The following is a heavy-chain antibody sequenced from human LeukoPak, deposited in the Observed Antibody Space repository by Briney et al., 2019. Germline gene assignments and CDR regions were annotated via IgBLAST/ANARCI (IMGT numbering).Heavy chain of an antibody. CDR3: AKGGDSSGYYWNYFDC. J-gene: IGHJ4*02. Sequence: GGSLRLSCAASGFTFSSYAMSWVRQAPGKGLEWVSAISGSGGSTYYADSVKGRFTISRDNSKNTLYLQMNSLRAEDTAVYYRAKGGDSSGYYWNYFDCWGQRTLVTVSS. CDR2: ISGSGGST. CDR1: GFTFSSYA. D-gene: IGHD3-22*01. V-gene: IGHV3-23*01.